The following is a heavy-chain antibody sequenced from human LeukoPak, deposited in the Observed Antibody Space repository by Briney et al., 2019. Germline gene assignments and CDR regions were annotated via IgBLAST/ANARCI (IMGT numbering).Heavy chain of an antibody. CDR1: GGTFINYG. V-gene: IGHV1-69*13. CDR3: ARVGVGSGSYYELDY. J-gene: IGHJ4*02. D-gene: IGHD3-10*01. CDR2: IIPIFGTA. Sequence: RASVKVSCKASGGTFINYGFTWVRQAPGQELEWMGGIIPIFGTANYAQKFQGRVTITADESTSTAYMELSSLRSEDTAVYYCARVGVGSGSYYELDYWGQGTLVTVSS.